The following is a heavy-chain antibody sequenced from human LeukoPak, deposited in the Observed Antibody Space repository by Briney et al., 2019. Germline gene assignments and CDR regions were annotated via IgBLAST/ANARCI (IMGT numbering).Heavy chain of an antibody. CDR3: ARAIDWLLSY. Sequence: SETLSLTCTVSGGSISSGGYYWSWIRQHPGKGLEWIGYIYYSGSTYYNPSLKSRVTISVDTSKNQFSLKLSSVTAADTAVYYCARAIDWLLSYWGQGTLVAVSS. CDR2: IYYSGST. J-gene: IGHJ4*02. D-gene: IGHD3-9*01. CDR1: GGSISSGGYY. V-gene: IGHV4-31*03.